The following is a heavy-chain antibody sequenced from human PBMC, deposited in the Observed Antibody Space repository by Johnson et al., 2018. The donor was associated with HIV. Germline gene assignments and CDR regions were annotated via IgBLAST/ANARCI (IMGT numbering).Heavy chain of an antibody. CDR3: AKDIWQYMYGAFDV. CDR2: ISYDGNNK. J-gene: IGHJ3*01. Sequence: QVQLVESGGGVVQPGRSLRLSCAASGFTFSSFGMHWVRQAPGKGLEWVAVISYDGNNKYYADSVKGRFTISRDNSKNSLYLQMNSLRAEDTALYYCAKDIWQYMYGAFDVWGQGTMVTVSS. CDR1: GFTFSSFG. D-gene: IGHD2-8*01. V-gene: IGHV3-30*18.